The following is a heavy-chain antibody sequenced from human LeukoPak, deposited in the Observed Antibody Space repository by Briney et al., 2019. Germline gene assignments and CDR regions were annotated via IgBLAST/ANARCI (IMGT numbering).Heavy chain of an antibody. Sequence: SETLSLTCAVYGGSFSGYYWTWIRQSPGKGLEWIGEINPSGSTYYNPSLKSRLTISRDTSKNQFSLRLSSVTAADTALYYCARGTLLNSFDHWGQGTLVTVSS. J-gene: IGHJ4*02. CDR3: ARGTLLNSFDH. V-gene: IGHV4-34*01. CDR2: INPSGST. D-gene: IGHD2-21*01. CDR1: GGSFSGYY.